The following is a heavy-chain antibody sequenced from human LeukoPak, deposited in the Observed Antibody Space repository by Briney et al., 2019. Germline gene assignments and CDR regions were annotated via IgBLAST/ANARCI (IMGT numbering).Heavy chain of an antibody. V-gene: IGHV3-9*01. D-gene: IGHD6-19*01. J-gene: IGHJ1*01. CDR3: AKGYSSGWYSYFQH. CDR2: ISWNSGRI. CDR1: GFTFDDYA. Sequence: GGSLRLSCAASGFTFDDYAMHWVRQAPGKGLEWVSGISWNSGRIGYADSVKGRFTISRDNAKNALYLQMNSLRAEDTALYYCAKGYSSGWYSYFQHWGQGTLVTVSS.